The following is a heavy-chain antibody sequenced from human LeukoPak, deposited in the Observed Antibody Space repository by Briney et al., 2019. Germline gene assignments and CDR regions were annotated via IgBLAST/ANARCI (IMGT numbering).Heavy chain of an antibody. CDR2: TYYSGST. CDR3: AREGDSSGYYRDCAFDI. D-gene: IGHD3-22*01. J-gene: IGHJ3*02. Sequence: SETLSLTCTVSGGSISSGGYYWSWIRQHPGKGLEWIGYTYYSGSTYYNPSLKSRVTISVDTSKNEFSLKLSSVTAADTAVYYCAREGDSSGYYRDCAFDIWGQGTMVTVSS. CDR1: GGSISSGGYY. V-gene: IGHV4-31*03.